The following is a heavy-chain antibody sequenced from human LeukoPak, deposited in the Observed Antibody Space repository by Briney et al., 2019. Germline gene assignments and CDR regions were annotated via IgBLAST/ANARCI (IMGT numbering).Heavy chain of an antibody. Sequence: GGSLRLSCAASGFTFSSYWMHWVRQAPGKGLVWVSRINSDGSSTSYADSVKGRFTISRDNAKNTLYLQMNSLRAEDTAVYYCARYGDYVRYFDYWGQGTLVTVSS. CDR2: INSDGSST. V-gene: IGHV3-74*01. J-gene: IGHJ4*02. CDR3: ARYGDYVRYFDY. D-gene: IGHD4-17*01. CDR1: GFTFSSYW.